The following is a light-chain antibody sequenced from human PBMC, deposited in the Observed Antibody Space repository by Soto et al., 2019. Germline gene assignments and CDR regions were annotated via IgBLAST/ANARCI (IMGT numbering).Light chain of an antibody. CDR1: SSDVGAYNY. J-gene: IGLJ1*01. CDR3: SSYSISSTLHYV. CDR2: EAS. V-gene: IGLV2-14*01. Sequence: LTQPASVSGSPGQSITISCTGSSSDVGAYNYVSWYQQHPGEAPKLMIYEASNRPSRISNRFSGSKSGITASLTISGLQAEDEADYYCSSYSISSTLHYVFGTGTKVTAL.